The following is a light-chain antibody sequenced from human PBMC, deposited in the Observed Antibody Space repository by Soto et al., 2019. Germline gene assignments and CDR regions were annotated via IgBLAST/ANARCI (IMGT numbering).Light chain of an antibody. V-gene: IGKV3-15*01. CDR2: GAS. CDR3: QQYNNLSLYT. J-gene: IGKJ2*01. Sequence: EIVMTQSPATLSVSPGERATLSCRASQSVSSNLAWYQQKPGQAPRLLIYGASTRATGIPARFSGSGSGTEFHITSSRLQFDYFVVFYCQQYNNLSLYTFGHGTKLDSK. CDR1: QSVSSN.